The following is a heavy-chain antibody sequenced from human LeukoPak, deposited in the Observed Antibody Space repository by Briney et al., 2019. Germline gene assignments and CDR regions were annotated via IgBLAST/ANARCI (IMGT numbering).Heavy chain of an antibody. CDR2: ISGSGGST. Sequence: GGSLRLSCAASGFTFSSYAMSWVRQAPGKGLEWVSAISGSGGSTYHADSVKGRFTISRDNSKNTLYLQMNSLRAEDTAVYYCAKGPYYYDSSGYTFGGQGTLVTVSS. D-gene: IGHD3-22*01. CDR3: AKGPYYYDSSGYTF. J-gene: IGHJ4*02. V-gene: IGHV3-23*01. CDR1: GFTFSSYA.